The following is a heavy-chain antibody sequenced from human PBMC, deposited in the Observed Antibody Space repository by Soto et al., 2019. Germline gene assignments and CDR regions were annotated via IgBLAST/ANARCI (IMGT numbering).Heavy chain of an antibody. Sequence: PGGSLRLSCEASGFNFRSKDMHWVRQAPGKGLDWVATIRNDGSVKDYADSVKGRFTISRDNSKNTLYLEMNTLRAEDTALYYCASKTIDDFDYWGKGTLVTVSS. V-gene: IGHV3-33*01. J-gene: IGHJ4*02. CDR3: ASKTIDDFDY. CDR2: IRNDGSVK. CDR1: GFNFRSKD. D-gene: IGHD3-3*01.